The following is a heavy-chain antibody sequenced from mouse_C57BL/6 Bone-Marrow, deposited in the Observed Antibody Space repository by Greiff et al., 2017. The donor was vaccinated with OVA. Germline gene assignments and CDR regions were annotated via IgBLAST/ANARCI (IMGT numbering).Heavy chain of an antibody. CDR1: GYTFTSYG. CDR2: IYIENGYT. J-gene: IGHJ1*03. Sequence: EVQLQESGAELVRPGSSVKMSCTTSGYTFTSYGINWVKQRPGQGLEWIGYIYIENGYTEYTEKFKGKATLTSDTSSSTAYMQLSSLTSEYSAIYVVARSGGYWYFDVWGKGTTVTVSS. D-gene: IGHD3-1*01. V-gene: IGHV1-58*01. CDR3: ARSGGYWYFDV.